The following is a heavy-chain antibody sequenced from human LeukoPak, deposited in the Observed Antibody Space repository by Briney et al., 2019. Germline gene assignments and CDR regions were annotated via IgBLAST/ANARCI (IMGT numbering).Heavy chain of an antibody. V-gene: IGHV1-18*01. Sequence: ASVKVSCKASGYTFTSYGISWVRQAPGQGLEWMGWISAYNGNTNYAQKLQGRVTMTTDTSTSTAYMELRSLRSDDTAVYYCARDRSPYGSGSYTLLWGQGTLVTVSS. CDR1: GYTFTSYG. J-gene: IGHJ4*02. CDR3: ARDRSPYGSGSYTLL. D-gene: IGHD3-10*01. CDR2: ISAYNGNT.